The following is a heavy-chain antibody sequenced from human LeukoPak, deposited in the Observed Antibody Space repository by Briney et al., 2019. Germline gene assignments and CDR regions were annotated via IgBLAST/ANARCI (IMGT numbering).Heavy chain of an antibody. J-gene: IGHJ6*02. CDR1: GFTFDDYA. V-gene: IGHV3-9*01. D-gene: IGHD3-10*01. CDR2: ISWNSGSI. CDR3: ARGRPDYYGSGTFYPYYYGLDV. Sequence: SLRLSCAASGFTFDDYAMHWVRQAPGKGLEWVSGISWNSGSIGYADSVKGRFTISRDNAKNSVFLQMSSLRADDTAVYYCARGRPDYYGSGTFYPYYYGLDVWGLGTSVTVSS.